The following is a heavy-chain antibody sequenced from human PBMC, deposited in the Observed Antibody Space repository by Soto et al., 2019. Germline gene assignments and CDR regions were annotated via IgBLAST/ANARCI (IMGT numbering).Heavy chain of an antibody. Sequence: EVQLLESGGGLVQPGGSLRLSCAASGFTFSSYAMSWVRQAPGKGLEWVSAISGSGGSTYYADSVKGRFTISRDNSKNTLYLQMNSLRAEDTAVYYCAKDYLREVRGVIALGWFDPWGQGTLVTVSS. CDR2: ISGSGGST. J-gene: IGHJ5*02. CDR3: AKDYLREVRGVIALGWFDP. V-gene: IGHV3-23*01. D-gene: IGHD3-10*01. CDR1: GFTFSSYA.